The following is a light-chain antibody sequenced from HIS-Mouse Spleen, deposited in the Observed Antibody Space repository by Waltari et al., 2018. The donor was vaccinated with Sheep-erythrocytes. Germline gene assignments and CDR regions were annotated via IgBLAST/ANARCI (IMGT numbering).Light chain of an antibody. CDR3: QSADSSGTYYV. CDR1: KLGDKY. V-gene: IGLV3-1*01. CDR2: QDS. J-gene: IGLJ1*01. Sequence: SYELTQPPSVSVSPGQTASITCSGDKLGDKYACWYQQKPGQSPVLVIYQDSKRPSGIPERFSGSNSGNTATLTISGVQAEDEAGYYCQSADSSGTYYVFGTGTKVTVL.